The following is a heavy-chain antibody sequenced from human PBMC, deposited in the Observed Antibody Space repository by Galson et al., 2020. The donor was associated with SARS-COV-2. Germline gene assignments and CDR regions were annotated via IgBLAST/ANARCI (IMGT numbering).Heavy chain of an antibody. V-gene: IGHV3-23*01. J-gene: IGHJ6*02. CDR1: GFTFSDYA. CDR2: VTGSGLRT. Sequence: GGSLRLSCAASGFTFSDYAMNWVRQTPGKGLEWVAGVTGSGLRTYYADSVRGRFDISRDYSKNTLHLQMDSLRPEDTAVYYCAREGPGWGSYYYPMDVWGQGTTVTVSS. CDR3: AREGPGWGSYYYPMDV. D-gene: IGHD3-16*01.